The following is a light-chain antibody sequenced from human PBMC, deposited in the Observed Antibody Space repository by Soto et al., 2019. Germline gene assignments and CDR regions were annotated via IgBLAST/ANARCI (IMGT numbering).Light chain of an antibody. J-gene: IGKJ1*01. CDR3: QYWDNYSWT. Sequence: DIQMTQSPSTLSASVADRVTITCRANQSITDWLAWYQQKPGKAPKFLIYKASNLEGGVPSRFSGSGSGTEFTLTISSVQPDDFATYYCQYWDNYSWTFGQGTKVEIK. CDR2: KAS. V-gene: IGKV1-5*03. CDR1: QSITDW.